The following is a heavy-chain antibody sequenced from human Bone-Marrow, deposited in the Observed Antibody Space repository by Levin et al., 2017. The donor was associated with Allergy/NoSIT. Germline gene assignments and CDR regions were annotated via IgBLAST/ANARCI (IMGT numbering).Heavy chain of an antibody. V-gene: IGHV1-69*01. CDR1: GGSFTNHD. J-gene: IGHJ5*02. Sequence: KISCKASGGSFTNHDVSWVRQAPGQGLEWMGGVIPLFGTPNYAQKFQDRVTINADESTSTVYLELSRLRSDDTAVYYCAATNKYDSGGYHHWGQGTLVTVSS. CDR2: VIPLFGTP. CDR3: AATNKYDSGGYHH. D-gene: IGHD3-22*01.